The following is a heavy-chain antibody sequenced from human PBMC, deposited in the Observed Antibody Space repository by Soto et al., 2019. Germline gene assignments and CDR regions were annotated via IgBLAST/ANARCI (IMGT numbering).Heavy chain of an antibody. CDR1: GYTFTSRS. CDR2: INGDNDNT. CDR3: ARFRFDNIGYHHFDS. D-gene: IGHD3-16*02. Sequence: ASVKVSCKASGYTFTSRSIHWVRQVPGQGLQWMGWINGDNDNTKYSQNFQGRVTITRDIPANTAYMELSSLRSEDTAVYYCARFRFDNIGYHHFDSWGQLTLVPVSS. J-gene: IGHJ5*01. V-gene: IGHV1-3*01.